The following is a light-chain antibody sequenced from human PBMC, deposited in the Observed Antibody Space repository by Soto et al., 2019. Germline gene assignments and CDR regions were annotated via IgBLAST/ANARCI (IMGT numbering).Light chain of an antibody. CDR3: QQYGSSIT. V-gene: IGKV3-20*01. CDR2: GAS. Sequence: EVVMRQSPATLSVSPGEGATLSCRASQSVSSSYLAWYQQKPGQAPRLLIYGASSRATGIPDRFSGSGSGTDFTLTISRLEPEDFAVYYCQQYGSSITFGQGTRLEI. J-gene: IGKJ5*01. CDR1: QSVSSSY.